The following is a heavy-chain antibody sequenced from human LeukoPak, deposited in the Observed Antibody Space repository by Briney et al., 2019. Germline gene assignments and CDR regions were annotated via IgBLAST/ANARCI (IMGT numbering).Heavy chain of an antibody. CDR2: INHSGST. Sequence: SENLSLTCAVYGGSFSGYYWSWIRQPPGKGLEWIGEINHSGSTNYNPSLKSRVTISVDTSKNQFSLKLSSVTAADTAVYYCARFGITGTRGWFDPWGQGTLVTVSS. CDR3: ARFGITGTRGWFDP. D-gene: IGHD1-20*01. CDR1: GGSFSGYY. V-gene: IGHV4-34*01. J-gene: IGHJ5*02.